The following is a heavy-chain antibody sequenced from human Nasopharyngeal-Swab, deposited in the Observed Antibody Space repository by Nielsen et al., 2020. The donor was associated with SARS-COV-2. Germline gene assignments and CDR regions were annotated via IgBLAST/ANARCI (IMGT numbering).Heavy chain of an antibody. CDR3: ARDGSGYEYGYHFDY. D-gene: IGHD5-12*01. CDR2: IKQDGSEK. J-gene: IGHJ4*02. V-gene: IGHV3-7*01. Sequence: WIRQPPGKGLEWVANIKQDGSEKYYADSVKGRFTISRDNSKNTLYLQMNSLRAEDTAVYYCARDGSGYEYGYHFDYWGQGTLVTVSS.